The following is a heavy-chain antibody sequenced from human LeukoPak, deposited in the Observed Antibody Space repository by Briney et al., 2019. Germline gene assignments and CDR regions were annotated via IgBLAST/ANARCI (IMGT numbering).Heavy chain of an antibody. CDR3: ARHHRQWLPPNWFDP. Sequence: SETLSLTCTVSGGSTSSSSYYWGWIRQPPGKGLEWIGSIYYSGNTYYNPSLKSRVTIFVDTSKNQFSLELSSVTAADTAVYYCARHHRQWLPPNWFDPWGQGTLVTVSS. V-gene: IGHV4-39*01. J-gene: IGHJ5*02. CDR2: IYYSGNT. CDR1: GGSTSSSSYY. D-gene: IGHD6-19*01.